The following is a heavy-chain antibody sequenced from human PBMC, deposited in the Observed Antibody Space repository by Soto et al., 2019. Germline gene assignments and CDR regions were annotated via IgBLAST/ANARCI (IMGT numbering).Heavy chain of an antibody. CDR2: ISYDGSNK. V-gene: IGHV3-30*04. CDR1: GFTFSSYA. Sequence: GGSLRLSCAASGFTFSSYAMHWVRQAPGKGLEWVAVISYDGSNKYYADSVKGRFTISRDNSKNTLYLQMNSLRAEDTAVYYCARYGPDNGFDAFDIWGQGTMVTVSS. J-gene: IGHJ3*02. CDR3: ARYGPDNGFDAFDI. D-gene: IGHD2-8*01.